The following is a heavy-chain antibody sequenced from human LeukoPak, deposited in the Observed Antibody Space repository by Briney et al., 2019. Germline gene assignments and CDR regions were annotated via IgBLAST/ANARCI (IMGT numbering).Heavy chain of an antibody. D-gene: IGHD4-17*01. J-gene: IGHJ3*02. Sequence: GGSLRLSGAASGFTCSSYSMNWVRQAPGKGLEWVSYISSSSSTIYYADSVKGRFTISRDNAKNSLYLQMNSLRAEDTAVYYCARAYTVTERLAFDIWGQGTMVTVSS. CDR2: ISSSSSTI. CDR1: GFTCSSYS. CDR3: ARAYTVTERLAFDI. V-gene: IGHV3-48*01.